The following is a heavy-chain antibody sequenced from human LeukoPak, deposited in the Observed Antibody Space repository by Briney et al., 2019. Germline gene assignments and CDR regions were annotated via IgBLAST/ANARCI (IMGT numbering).Heavy chain of an antibody. CDR1: GGSISSSSYY. CDR2: IYYSGST. D-gene: IGHD3-22*01. Sequence: PSETLSLTCTVSGGSISSSSYYWGWIRQPPGKGLEWIGSIYYSGSTYYNPSLKSRVTISVDTSKNQFSLKLSSVTAADTAVYYCRSSSGYSEGFDYWGQGTLVTVSS. J-gene: IGHJ4*02. V-gene: IGHV4-39*07. CDR3: RSSSGYSEGFDY.